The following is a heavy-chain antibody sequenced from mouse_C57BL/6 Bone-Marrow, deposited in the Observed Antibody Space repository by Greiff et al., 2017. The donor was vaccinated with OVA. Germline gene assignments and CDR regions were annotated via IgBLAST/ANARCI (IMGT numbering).Heavy chain of an antibody. V-gene: IGHV3-6*01. CDR1: GYSITSGYY. CDR3: ASFAY. Sequence: EVQLVESGPGLVKPSPSLSLTCSVTGYSITSGYYWNWIRQFPGNKLEWMGYISYDGSNNYNPSLKNRISITRDTSKNQFFLKLNSVTTEDTATYYCASFAYWGQGTLVTVSA. CDR2: ISYDGSN. J-gene: IGHJ3*01.